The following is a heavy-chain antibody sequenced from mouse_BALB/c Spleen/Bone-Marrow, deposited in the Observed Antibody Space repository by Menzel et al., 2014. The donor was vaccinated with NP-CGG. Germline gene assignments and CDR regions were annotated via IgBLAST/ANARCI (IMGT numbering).Heavy chain of an antibody. CDR1: GFSLTSYG. J-gene: IGHJ4*01. V-gene: IGHV2-9*02. D-gene: IGHD1-1*01. CDR3: ARGSYYEGAMDY. Sequence: QVQLQQSGPGLVAPSQSLSITCTVSGFSLTSYGVHWVRQPPGKVLEWLGVIWAGGSTNYNSALMSRLTISKDNSKSQVFLKMNSLQTDDTAMYYCARGSYYEGAMDYWGQGTSVTVSS. CDR2: IWAGGST.